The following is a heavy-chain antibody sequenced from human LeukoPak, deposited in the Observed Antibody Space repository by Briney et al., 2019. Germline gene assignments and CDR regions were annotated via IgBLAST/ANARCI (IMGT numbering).Heavy chain of an antibody. J-gene: IGHJ4*02. Sequence: GGSLRLSCAASGFTFSNAWMSWVRQAPGKGLEWVGRIKSKTGGGTTDYAAPVKGRFTISRDDSKNTLYLQMNSLKAEDTAVYYCTTFVNYYGSGNSVDYWGQGTLVTVSS. V-gene: IGHV3-15*01. CDR2: IKSKTGGGTT. D-gene: IGHD3-10*01. CDR3: TTFVNYYGSGNSVDY. CDR1: GFTFSNAW.